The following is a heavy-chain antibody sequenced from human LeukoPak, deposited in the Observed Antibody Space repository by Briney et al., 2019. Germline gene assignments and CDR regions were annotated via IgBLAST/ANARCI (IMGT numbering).Heavy chain of an antibody. CDR1: GGSISSGSYY. V-gene: IGHV4-61*02. D-gene: IGHD3-10*01. CDR3: ARVSYGSGSYYNVHYFDY. Sequence: SETLSLTCTVSGGSISSGSYYWSWTRQPAGKGLEWIGRIYTSGSTNYNPSLKSRVTISVDTSKNQFSLKLSSVTAADTAVYYCARVSYGSGSYYNVHYFDYWGQGTLVTVSS. CDR2: IYTSGST. J-gene: IGHJ4*02.